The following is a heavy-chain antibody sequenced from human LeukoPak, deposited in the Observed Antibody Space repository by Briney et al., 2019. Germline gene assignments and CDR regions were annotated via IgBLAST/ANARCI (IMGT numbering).Heavy chain of an antibody. CDR1: GGSISSGDYY. D-gene: IGHD5-18*01. CDR2: IYYSGST. CDR3: ARFRYSYGYDYNYFDY. J-gene: IGHJ4*02. V-gene: IGHV4-30-4*01. Sequence: SETLPLTCTVSGGSISSGDYYWSWIRQPPGKGLEWIGYIYYSGSTYYNPSLKSRVTISVDTSKNQFSLKLSSVTAADTAVYYCARFRYSYGYDYNYFDYWGQGTLVTVSS.